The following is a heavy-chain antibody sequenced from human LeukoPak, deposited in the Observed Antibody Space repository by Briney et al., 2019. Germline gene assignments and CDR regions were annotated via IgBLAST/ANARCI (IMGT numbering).Heavy chain of an antibody. D-gene: IGHD3-9*01. CDR1: GYTFTGYY. Sequence: GASVKVSCKASGYTFTGYYMHWLRQAPGQGLEWMGWINPNSGGTNYAQKFQGRVTMTRDTSISTAYMELSRLRSDDTAVYYCARDGTIYYYYMDVWGKGTTVTVSS. J-gene: IGHJ6*03. V-gene: IGHV1-2*02. CDR3: ARDGTIYYYYMDV. CDR2: INPNSGGT.